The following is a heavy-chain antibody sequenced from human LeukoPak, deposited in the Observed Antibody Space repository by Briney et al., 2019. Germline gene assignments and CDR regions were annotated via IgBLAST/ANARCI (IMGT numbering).Heavy chain of an antibody. CDR1: GYTFTGYY. V-gene: IGHV1-2*02. CDR3: ARAGLYYYDSSGYYY. CDR2: INPNSGGT. D-gene: IGHD3-22*01. J-gene: IGHJ4*02. Sequence: ASVKVSCKASGYTFTGYYMHWVRQAPGQGLEWMGWINPNSGGTNYAQKFQGRVTMTRDTSISTAYMELSRLRSDDTAVYYCARAGLYYYDSSGYYYWGQGTLVTVYS.